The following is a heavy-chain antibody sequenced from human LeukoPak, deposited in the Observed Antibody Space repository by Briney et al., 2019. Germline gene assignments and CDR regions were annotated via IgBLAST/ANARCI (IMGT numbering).Heavy chain of an antibody. CDR3: ARRWNRNALDH. D-gene: IGHD1-14*01. CDR2: VYYSGST. Sequence: PSETLSLTCSVSTYSISSGYYWDWIRQPPGKGLEWIGSVYYSGSTYYNPSLKSRVTISVDTSKKQFSLKLSSVTAADTAVYYCARRWNRNALDHWGQGTLVTVSS. V-gene: IGHV4-38-2*01. CDR1: TYSISSGYY. J-gene: IGHJ4*02.